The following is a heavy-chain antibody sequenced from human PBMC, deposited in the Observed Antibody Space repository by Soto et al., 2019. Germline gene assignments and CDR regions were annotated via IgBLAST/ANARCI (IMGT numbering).Heavy chain of an antibody. CDR1: GFTFSTYW. CDR2: IKQYGSEK. V-gene: IGHV3-7*03. J-gene: IGHJ4*02. Sequence: GGSLRLSCAASGFTFSTYWMSGVRQAPGKGLEWVANIKQYGSEKYYVDSVKGRFTISRDDAKNSVYLQMSRLRAEDTAVYYCAREWSPPLAVFDYWGQGVLVTV. D-gene: IGHD3-3*01. CDR3: AREWSPPLAVFDY.